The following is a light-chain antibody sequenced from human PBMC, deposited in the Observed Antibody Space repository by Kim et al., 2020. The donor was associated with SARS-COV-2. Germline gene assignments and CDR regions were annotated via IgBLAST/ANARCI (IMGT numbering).Light chain of an antibody. CDR2: DVI. J-gene: IGLJ1*01. CDR1: SSDIGTYKW. CDR3: ISFRNINAYV. V-gene: IGLV2-14*03. Sequence: QSALTQPASVSGSPGQSIIISCAGTSSDIGTYKWVSWYQQYPGKAPKLIIYDVIQRPSGVSDRFSGSKSGNTASLTISGLQAEDEADYYCISFRNINAYVFGTGTKVTVL.